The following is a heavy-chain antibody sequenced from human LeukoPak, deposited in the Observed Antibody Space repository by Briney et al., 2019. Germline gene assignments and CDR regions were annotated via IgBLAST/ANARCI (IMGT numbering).Heavy chain of an antibody. D-gene: IGHD3-22*01. CDR1: GFTFSSYW. V-gene: IGHV3-7*01. CDR3: ARGTRYYYDSRGGPSSY. CDR2: IKQDGSEK. J-gene: IGHJ4*02. Sequence: PGGSLRLSCAASGFTFSSYWMSWVRQAPGKGLEWVTNIKQDGSEKYYVDSVKGRFTISRDNAKNSLYLQMNSLRAEDTAVYYCARGTRYYYDSRGGPSSYWGQGTLVTVSS.